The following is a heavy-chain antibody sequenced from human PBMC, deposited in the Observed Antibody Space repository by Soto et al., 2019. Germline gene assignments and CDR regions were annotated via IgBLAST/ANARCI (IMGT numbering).Heavy chain of an antibody. J-gene: IGHJ4*02. CDR3: ARYDFGTFDY. CDR1: GDSISSSFW. V-gene: IGHV4-4*02. Sequence: PSETLSLTCAVSGDSISSSFWWRWVRQPPGEGLEWIGEIYHTESTVYNPSLKSRVTISVDKSKNQFSLNLDSVTAADTAVYYCARYDFGTFDYWGRGILVTVSS. CDR2: IYHTEST. D-gene: IGHD4-17*01.